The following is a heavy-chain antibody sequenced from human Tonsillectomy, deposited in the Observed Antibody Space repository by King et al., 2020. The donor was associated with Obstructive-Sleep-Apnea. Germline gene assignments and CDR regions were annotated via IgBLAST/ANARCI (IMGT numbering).Heavy chain of an antibody. CDR2: IRRKAYGETT. V-gene: IGHV3-49*03. CDR1: GITLVDHA. J-gene: IGHJ4*02. D-gene: IGHD1-1*01. CDR3: SRGGVWNDVLLDY. Sequence: VQLVESGGGLVQPGRSLRLSCSASGITLVDHAMNWIRQAPGKGLEWVSFIRRKAYGETTLYAATVKGRFTISRDDSISIAYLQMNSLKAENTAVYYCSRGGVWNDVLLDYGGQGTLVTVSS.